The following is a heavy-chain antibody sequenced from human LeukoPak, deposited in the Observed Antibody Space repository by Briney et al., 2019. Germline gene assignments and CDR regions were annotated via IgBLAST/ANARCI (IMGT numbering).Heavy chain of an antibody. Sequence: ASVKVSCKASGYTFTSYGISWVRQAPGQGLEWMGWMSPISGKTGYAQKFQGRVTMTRDTSISTAYMELSSLRSEDTAVYYCARESGDILVVPYYWGQGTLVTVSS. CDR1: GYTFTSYG. V-gene: IGHV1-8*02. J-gene: IGHJ4*02. CDR3: ARESGDILVVPYY. D-gene: IGHD2-2*01. CDR2: MSPISGKT.